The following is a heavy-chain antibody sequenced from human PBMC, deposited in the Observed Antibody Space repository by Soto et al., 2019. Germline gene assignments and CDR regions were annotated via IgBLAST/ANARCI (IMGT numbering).Heavy chain of an antibody. J-gene: IGHJ5*02. CDR2: IGTAGDT. V-gene: IGHV3-13*01. Sequence: EVQLVESGGGLVQPGGSLRLSCAASGFTFSSYDMHWVRQATGKGLEWVSAIGTAGDTYYPGSVKGRFTISRENAKNSLYLQMNSLRAGDTAVYYCARGGRVRFFQFDPWGQGTLVTVSS. D-gene: IGHD3-3*01. CDR1: GFTFSSYD. CDR3: ARGGRVRFFQFDP.